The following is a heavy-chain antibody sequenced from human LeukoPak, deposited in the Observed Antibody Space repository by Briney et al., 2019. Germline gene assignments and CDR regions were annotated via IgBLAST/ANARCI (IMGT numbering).Heavy chain of an antibody. CDR1: GGTFSSYA. D-gene: IGHD6-13*01. J-gene: IGHJ4*02. CDR2: IIPILGIA. Sequence: ASVKVSCKASGGTFSSYAISWVRQAPGQGLEWMGRIIPILGIANYAQKFQGRATITADKSTSTAYMELSSLRSEDTAVYYCAREGIAAAGFDYWGQGTLVTVSS. V-gene: IGHV1-69*04. CDR3: AREGIAAAGFDY.